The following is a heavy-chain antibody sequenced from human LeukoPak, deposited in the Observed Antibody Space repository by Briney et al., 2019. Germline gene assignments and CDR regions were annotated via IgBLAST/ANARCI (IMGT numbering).Heavy chain of an antibody. D-gene: IGHD3-10*01. V-gene: IGHV3-53*05. J-gene: IGHJ4*02. CDR1: TFFVRANY. CDR2: LYSGGSE. CDR3: ARVGILAGSKYFDY. Sequence: GGSLRLSCVDSTFFVRANYMTWVRQAPGKGLEWVSVLYSGGSEYYEDSVKGRFTISRDNSKNMLYLQMNSLTDEDTAVYYCARVGILAGSKYFDYWGQGTLVTVSS.